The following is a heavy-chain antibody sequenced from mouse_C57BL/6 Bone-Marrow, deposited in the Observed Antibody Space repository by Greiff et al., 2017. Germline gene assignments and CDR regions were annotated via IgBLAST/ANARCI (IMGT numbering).Heavy chain of an antibody. V-gene: IGHV7-3*01. Sequence: EVKLMESGGGLVQPGGSLSLSCAASGFTFTDYYMSWVRQPPGKALEWLGFIRNKANGYTTEYSASVKGRFTISRDNSQSILYLQMNALRAEDSATYYCARNMAPPWDPFDYWGQGTTLTVSS. CDR3: ARNMAPPWDPFDY. CDR2: IRNKANGYTT. CDR1: GFTFTDYY. D-gene: IGHD4-1*01. J-gene: IGHJ2*01.